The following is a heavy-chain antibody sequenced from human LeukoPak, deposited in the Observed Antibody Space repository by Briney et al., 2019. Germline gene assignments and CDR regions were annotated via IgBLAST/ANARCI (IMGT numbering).Heavy chain of an antibody. V-gene: IGHV3-49*04. CDR1: GFIFADHA. CDR2: IRSKGYGGNT. D-gene: IGHD2/OR15-2a*01. CDR3: ARGSILLWLHNGMDV. J-gene: IGHJ6*02. Sequence: GGSLRLSCTASGFIFADHAMSWVRQAPGKGLECVGFIRSKGYGGNTEYGASGRDRFTIPRDDSNGIAYLQMNNLKSEDTAVYYRARGSILLWLHNGMDVWGPGTTVIVSS.